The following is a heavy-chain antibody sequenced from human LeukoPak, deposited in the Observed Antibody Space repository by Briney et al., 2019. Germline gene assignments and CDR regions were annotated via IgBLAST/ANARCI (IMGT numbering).Heavy chain of an antibody. D-gene: IGHD7-27*01. CDR3: AKFTKTGDYFDY. J-gene: IGHJ4*02. V-gene: IGHV3-21*04. CDR1: GFTFSSYS. CDR2: ISSSSSYI. Sequence: KTGGSLRLSCAASGFTFSSYSMNWVRQAPGKGLEWVSSISSSSSYIYYADSVKGRFTISRDNSKNTLYLQMNSLRAEDTAVYYCAKFTKTGDYFDYWGQGTLVTVSS.